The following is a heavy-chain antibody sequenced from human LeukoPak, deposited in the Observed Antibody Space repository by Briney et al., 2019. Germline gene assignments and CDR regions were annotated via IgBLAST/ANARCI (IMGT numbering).Heavy chain of an antibody. Sequence: GASVKVSCKASGYTFTSYGISWVRQAPGQGLEWMGWISAYNGNTNYAQKLRGRVTMTTDTSTSTAYMELRSLRSDDTAVYYCARDRLDWNDVWDDAFDIWGQGTMVTVSS. J-gene: IGHJ3*02. CDR3: ARDRLDWNDVWDDAFDI. CDR2: ISAYNGNT. V-gene: IGHV1-18*01. CDR1: GYTFTSYG. D-gene: IGHD1-1*01.